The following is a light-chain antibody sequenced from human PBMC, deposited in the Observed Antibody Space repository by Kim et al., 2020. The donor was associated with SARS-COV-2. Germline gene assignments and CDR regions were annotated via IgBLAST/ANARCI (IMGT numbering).Light chain of an antibody. CDR3: AAWDDSLSVWV. CDR1: SSNIGSNY. CDR2: RNN. J-gene: IGLJ3*02. V-gene: IGLV1-47*01. Sequence: QSVLTQPPSASGTPGQRVTISCSGSSSNIGSNYVYWYQQLPGTALKLLIYRNNQRPSGVPDRFSGSKSGTSASLAISGLRSEDEADYYCAAWDDSLSVWVFGGGTQLTVL.